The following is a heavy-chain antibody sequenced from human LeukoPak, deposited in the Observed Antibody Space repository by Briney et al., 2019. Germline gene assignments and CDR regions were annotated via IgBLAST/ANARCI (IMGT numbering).Heavy chain of an antibody. Sequence: ASVKVSCKASGYTFTAYYMRWVRQAPGQGLEWMGWINPNSGGTNYAQKFQGRVTMTRDTSISTAYMELSRLRSDDTTVYYCAKDIAVAGTFQNKNLSWFDPWGQGALVTVSS. CDR2: INPNSGGT. V-gene: IGHV1-2*02. D-gene: IGHD6-19*01. J-gene: IGHJ5*02. CDR1: GYTFTAYY. CDR3: AKDIAVAGTFQNKNLSWFDP.